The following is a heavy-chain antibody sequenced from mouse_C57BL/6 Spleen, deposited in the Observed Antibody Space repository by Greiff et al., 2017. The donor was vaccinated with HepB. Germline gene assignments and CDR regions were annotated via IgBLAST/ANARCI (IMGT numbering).Heavy chain of an antibody. D-gene: IGHD1-1*01. CDR3: ARRGTTVVASYYYAMDY. CDR2: IYPSDSET. V-gene: IGHV1-61*01. Sequence: QVHVKQPGAELVRPGSSVKLSCKASGYTFTSYWMDWVKQRPGQGLEWIGNIYPSDSETHYNQKFKDKATLTVDKSSSTAYMQLSSLTSEDSAVYYCARRGTTVVASYYYAMDYWGQGTSVTVSS. CDR1: GYTFTSYW. J-gene: IGHJ4*01.